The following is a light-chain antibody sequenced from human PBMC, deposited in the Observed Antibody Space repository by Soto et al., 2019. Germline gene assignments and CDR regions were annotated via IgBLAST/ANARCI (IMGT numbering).Light chain of an antibody. CDR2: ETS. CDR3: FSFTSTNTHV. V-gene: IGLV2-23*01. Sequence: QSALTQPASVSGSPGQSVTISCTGTSSDFGSYKFVSWYQHHPGKVPKVIIYETSKRPSGVSDRFSGSKSGNTASLTISGLQAEDVADYYCFSFTSTNTHVFGSGTKLTVL. J-gene: IGLJ1*01. CDR1: SSDFGSYKF.